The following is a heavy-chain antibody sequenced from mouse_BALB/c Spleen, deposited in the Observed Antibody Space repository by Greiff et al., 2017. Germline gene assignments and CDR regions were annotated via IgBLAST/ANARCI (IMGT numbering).Heavy chain of an antibody. V-gene: IGHV2-9*02. CDR2: IWAGGST. CDR1: GFSFTSYG. D-gene: IGHD4-1*01. CDR3: ARDHWPPWYFDD. Sequence: QVQLKESGPGLVAPSQSLSISCTVSGFSFTSYGVHWVRQPPGKGLEWLGVIWAGGSTNYNSDHMSRLRNSKDNSESQVFLKMNRLQTDDTAMYYVARDHWPPWYFDDWGEGTTVTVSS. J-gene: IGHJ1*01.